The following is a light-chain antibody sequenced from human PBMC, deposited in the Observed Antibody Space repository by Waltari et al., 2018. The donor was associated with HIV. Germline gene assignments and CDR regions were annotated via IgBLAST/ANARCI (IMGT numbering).Light chain of an antibody. CDR2: LGS. CDR1: QSLLHSSGFNY. Sequence: VLTQSPLSLPVVPGEPASLSCRSSQSLLHSSGFNYLDWYLQKPGQSPQLLIYLGSHRAYGVSDRFSGGGSGTHFTLNLTRVEAEDVGVYFRMQSLQIPLTFGGGTKV. J-gene: IGKJ4*01. CDR3: MQSLQIPLT. V-gene: IGKV2-28*01.